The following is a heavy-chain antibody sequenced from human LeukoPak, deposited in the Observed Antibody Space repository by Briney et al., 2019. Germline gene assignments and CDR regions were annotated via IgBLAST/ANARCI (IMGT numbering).Heavy chain of an antibody. D-gene: IGHD5-12*01. CDR3: ARDRVATFYWYFDL. J-gene: IGHJ2*01. CDR2: IYTSGST. Sequence: KASQTLSLTCTVSGGSISSGSYYWSWIRQPAGKGLEWIGRIYTSGSTNYNPSLKSRVTISVDTSKNQFSLKLRSVTAADTAVYYCARDRVATFYWYFDLWGRGTLVTVSS. V-gene: IGHV4-61*02. CDR1: GGSISSGSYY.